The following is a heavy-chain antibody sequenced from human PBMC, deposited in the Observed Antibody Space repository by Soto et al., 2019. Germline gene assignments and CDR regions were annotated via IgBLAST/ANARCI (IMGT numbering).Heavy chain of an antibody. CDR2: ISSSGSTI. D-gene: IGHD3-3*01. J-gene: IGHJ4*02. CDR3: ARIKSGITIFGVVLPPLVY. Sequence: GGSLRLSCAASGFTFSDYYMSWIRQAPGKGLEWVSYISSSGSTIYYADSVKGRFTISRDNAKNSLYLQMNSLRAEDTAVYYCARIKSGITIFGVVLPPLVYWGPGTLVTVSS. CDR1: GFTFSDYY. V-gene: IGHV3-11*01.